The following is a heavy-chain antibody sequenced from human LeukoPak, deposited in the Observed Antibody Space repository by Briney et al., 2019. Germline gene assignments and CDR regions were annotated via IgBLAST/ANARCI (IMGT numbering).Heavy chain of an antibody. CDR2: ISGSGGDT. CDR3: ANGGRGSGWDR. V-gene: IGHV3-23*01. CDR1: GFTFSSYA. D-gene: IGHD6-19*01. J-gene: IGHJ4*02. Sequence: PGGSLRLSRAASGFTFSSYAMSWVRQAPGKGLEGVSSISGSGGDTYYADSVKGRFTISRDNSKNTLYLQMNSLRAEDTAVYYCANGGRGSGWDRWGQGTLVAVSS.